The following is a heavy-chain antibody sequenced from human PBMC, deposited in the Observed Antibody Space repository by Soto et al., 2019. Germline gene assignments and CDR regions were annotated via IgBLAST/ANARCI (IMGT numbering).Heavy chain of an antibody. CDR3: TTDRLSYVWGSYPSDY. CDR2: IKSKTDGGTT. CDR1: GFTSSNAW. D-gene: IGHD3-16*02. V-gene: IGHV3-15*01. J-gene: IGHJ4*02. Sequence: GGSLRLSCAASGFTSSNAWMSWVRQAPGKGLEWVGRIKSKTDGGTTDYAAPVKGRFTISRDDSKNTLYLQMNSLKTEDTAVYYCTTDRLSYVWGSYPSDYWGQGTLVTVSS.